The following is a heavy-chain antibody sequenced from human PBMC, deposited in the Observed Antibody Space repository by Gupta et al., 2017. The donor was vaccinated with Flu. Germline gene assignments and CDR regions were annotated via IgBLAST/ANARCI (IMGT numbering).Heavy chain of an antibody. V-gene: IGHV3-74*01. CDR1: GFTFSSYW. Sequence: ASGFTFSSYWMHWVRQGPGKGLVWVARISGDGRTTTYADSVKGRFTSSRDNAKNTVFLQMNSLRAEDTAVYYCARELPFDYWGQGSLVTVSS. J-gene: IGHJ4*02. CDR3: ARELPFDY. CDR2: ISGDGRTT. D-gene: IGHD2-15*01.